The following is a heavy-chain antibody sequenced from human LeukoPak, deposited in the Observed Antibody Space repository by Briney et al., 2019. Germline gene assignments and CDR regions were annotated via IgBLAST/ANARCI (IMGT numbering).Heavy chain of an antibody. CDR2: ISGSGGST. CDR1: GFTFGSYA. CDR3: AKNSPPSLWFGELFVDY. J-gene: IGHJ4*02. D-gene: IGHD3-10*01. Sequence: GGSLRLSCAASGFTFGSYAMSWVRQAPGKGLEWVSAISGSGGSTYYADSVKGRFTISRDNSKNTLYLQMNSLRAEDTAVYYCAKNSPPSLWFGELFVDYWGQGTLVTVSS. V-gene: IGHV3-23*01.